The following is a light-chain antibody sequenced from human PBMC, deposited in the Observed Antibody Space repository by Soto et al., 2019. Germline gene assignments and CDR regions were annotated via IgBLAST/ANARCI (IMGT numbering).Light chain of an antibody. CDR3: QSYDNALSAWV. V-gene: IGLV1-40*01. CDR1: GSNIGAGYS. CDR2: AN. J-gene: IGLJ3*02. Sequence: QSVLTQSPSVSGAPGQRVTISCTGRGSNIGAGYSVHWYQQLPGTAPKLLIYANNRPSGVPDRFSGSKSGTSASLAITGLQPEDEADYYCQSYDNALSAWVFGGGTKLTVL.